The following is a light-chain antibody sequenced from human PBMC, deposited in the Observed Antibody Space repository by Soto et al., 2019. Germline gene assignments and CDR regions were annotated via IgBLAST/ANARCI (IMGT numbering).Light chain of an antibody. J-gene: IGKJ1*01. Sequence: IVLTQSPGTLSLSPGESATLSCRAIQSVSNNYLAWYQQKPGQAPRXLIYGASNRATGTPDRFSGSGSGTDFTLTISRLEPEDFAVYYCQQYGTPGTFGQGTKVDIK. V-gene: IGKV3-20*01. CDR2: GAS. CDR3: QQYGTPGT. CDR1: QSVSNNY.